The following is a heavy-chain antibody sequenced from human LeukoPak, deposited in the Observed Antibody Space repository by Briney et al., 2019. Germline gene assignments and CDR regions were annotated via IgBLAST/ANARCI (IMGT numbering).Heavy chain of an antibody. J-gene: IGHJ4*02. CDR3: ARWDYYDILTGRPN. Sequence: ASVKVSCKASGYTFTSYDINWVRQATGQGLEWMGWMNPNSGNTGHAQKFQGRVTMTRNTSISTAYMELSSLRSEDTAVYYCARWDYYDILTGRPNWGQGTLVTVSS. V-gene: IGHV1-8*01. D-gene: IGHD3-9*01. CDR2: MNPNSGNT. CDR1: GYTFTSYD.